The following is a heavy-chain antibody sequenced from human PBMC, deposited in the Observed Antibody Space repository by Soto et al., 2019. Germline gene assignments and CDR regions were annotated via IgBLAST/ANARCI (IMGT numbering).Heavy chain of an antibody. CDR1: GGTFSSYT. Sequence: ASVKVSCKASGGTFSSYTISWVRQAPGQGLEWMGRIIPILGIANYAQKFQGRVTITADKSTSTAYMELSSLRSEDTAVYYCARELGDIVVVPAAMAFDYWGQGTLVTVSS. V-gene: IGHV1-69*04. CDR3: ARELGDIVVVPAAMAFDY. D-gene: IGHD2-2*01. CDR2: IIPILGIA. J-gene: IGHJ4*02.